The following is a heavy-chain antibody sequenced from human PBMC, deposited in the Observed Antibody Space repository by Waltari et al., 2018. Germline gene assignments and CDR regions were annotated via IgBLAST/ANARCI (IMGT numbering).Heavy chain of an antibody. CDR2: SHSRGST. CDR1: GGSIRSYY. CDR3: TRERRQLELVASFDV. D-gene: IGHD1-1*01. J-gene: IGHJ3*01. Sequence: QVQLQESGPGLVKSSETLSLTCTISGGSIRSYYWSWIRQPAGKGLEWIGRSHSRGSTKYSPALDSRVSMSIDTSTNQFSLKLKSVTAADTAIYYCTRERRQLELVASFDVWGHGTKVSVSS. V-gene: IGHV4-4*07.